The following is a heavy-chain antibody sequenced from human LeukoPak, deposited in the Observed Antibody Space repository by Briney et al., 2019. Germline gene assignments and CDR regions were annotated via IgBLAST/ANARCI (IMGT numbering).Heavy chain of an antibody. V-gene: IGHV3-74*01. CDR3: AKDQPSYYYYMDV. J-gene: IGHJ6*03. CDR1: GFTFSTYA. Sequence: GGSLRLSCAASGFTFSTYAMSWVRQAPGKGLVWVSRINSDGSSTSYADSVKGRFTISRDNAKNTLYLQMHSLRAEDTAVYYCAKDQPSYYYYMDVWGKGTTVTVSS. CDR2: INSDGSST.